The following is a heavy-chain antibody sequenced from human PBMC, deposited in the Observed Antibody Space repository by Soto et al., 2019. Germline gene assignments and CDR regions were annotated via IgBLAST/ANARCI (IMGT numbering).Heavy chain of an antibody. CDR3: AAGELAIYYFDY. Sequence: SETLSLTCTVPGGSISSGGYYWSWIRQHPGKGLEWIGYIYYSGSTYYNPSLKSRVTISVDTSKNQFSLKLSSVTAADTAVYYCAAGELAIYYFDYWGQGTLVTVSS. CDR2: IYYSGST. CDR1: GGSISSGGYY. D-gene: IGHD1-26*01. V-gene: IGHV4-31*03. J-gene: IGHJ4*02.